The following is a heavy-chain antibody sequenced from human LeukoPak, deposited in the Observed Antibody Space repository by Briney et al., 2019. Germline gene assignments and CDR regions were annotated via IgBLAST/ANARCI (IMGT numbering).Heavy chain of an antibody. CDR1: GFAFSNFA. D-gene: IGHD5-18*01. Sequence: PGGSLRLSCAASGFAFSNFAMSWVRQAPGKGLEWVSTITGSGVATFYAASVKGRFSISRDNSKNTLYLQMNSLRAEDTAVYACVKHGYFSGDKFGLDVWGQGTTVTVSS. V-gene: IGHV3-23*01. CDR2: ITGSGVAT. J-gene: IGHJ6*02. CDR3: VKHGYFSGDKFGLDV.